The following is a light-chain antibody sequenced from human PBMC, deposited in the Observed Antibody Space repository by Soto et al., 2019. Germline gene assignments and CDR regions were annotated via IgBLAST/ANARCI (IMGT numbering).Light chain of an antibody. CDR2: AAS. J-gene: IGKJ5*01. CDR3: QQAKSFPVT. CDR1: QTISRY. Sequence: DIQMTQSKTSLSSSVGDRVTITCRASQTISRYLNWYQQKPGKAPQLLIYAASILQTGVPSRFSGSGSGTDFTLTINSLQPEGFATYYCQQAKSFPVTFGQGTLLEIK. V-gene: IGKV1-39*01.